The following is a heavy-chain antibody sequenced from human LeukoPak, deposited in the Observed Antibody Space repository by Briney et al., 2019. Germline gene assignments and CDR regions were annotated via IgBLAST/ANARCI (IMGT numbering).Heavy chain of an antibody. CDR1: GFTFSDYY. Sequence: PGGSLRLSCAASGFTFSDYYMSWIRQAPGKGLEWVSYISSSGSTIYYADSVKGHFTISRDNSKNTVYLQMNSLRAEDTAIYYCAKDSLPHSSGDAFGLWGQGTMVTVSS. D-gene: IGHD6-25*01. CDR2: ISSSGSTI. J-gene: IGHJ3*01. V-gene: IGHV3-11*01. CDR3: AKDSLPHSSGDAFGL.